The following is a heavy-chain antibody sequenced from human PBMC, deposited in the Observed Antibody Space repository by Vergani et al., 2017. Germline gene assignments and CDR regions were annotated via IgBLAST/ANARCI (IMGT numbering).Heavy chain of an antibody. J-gene: IGHJ6*03. V-gene: IGHV4-61*02. D-gene: IGHD2-21*01. CDR3: ARGVVLLGYSYYYYMDV. CDR2: IYTSGST. Sequence: QVQLQESGPGLVKPSQTLSLTCTVSGDSINSGNYYWSWIRQPAGKGLEWIGRIYTSGSTNYNPSLKSRLTISVDTSKNQFSLRLSSGTAADTAVYYCARGVVLLGYSYYYYMDVWGKGTTVTVSS. CDR1: GDSINSGNYY.